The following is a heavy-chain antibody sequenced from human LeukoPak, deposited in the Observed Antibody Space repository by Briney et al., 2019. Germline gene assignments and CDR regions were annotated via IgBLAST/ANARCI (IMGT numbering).Heavy chain of an antibody. CDR3: AGESRVAARRSYYYYGMDV. Sequence: SQTLSLTCGISGDSVSNKNTAWNWIRQSPSRGLEWLGRTYYRSKWYNDYAVSVKSRITINPDTSKNQFSLQLNSVTPEDTAVYYCAGESRVAARRSYYYYGMDVWGQGTTVTVSS. CDR1: GDSVSNKNTA. CDR2: TYYRSKWYN. J-gene: IGHJ6*02. D-gene: IGHD6-6*01. V-gene: IGHV6-1*01.